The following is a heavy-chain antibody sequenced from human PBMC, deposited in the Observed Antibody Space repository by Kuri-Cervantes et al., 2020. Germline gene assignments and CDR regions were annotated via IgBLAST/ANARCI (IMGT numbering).Heavy chain of an antibody. CDR1: GFTFSSYD. CDR3: AKSGHTHSGSYSFYYYGMDV. D-gene: IGHD3-10*01. J-gene: IGHJ6*02. V-gene: IGHV3-13*01. CDR2: IGTAGDT. Sequence: GGFLRLSGEAPGFTFSSYDMHWVRQATGKGLEWVSAIGTAGDTYSADSVKGRFTISRDNSKNTLYLQMNSLRAEDTAVYYCAKSGHTHSGSYSFYYYGMDVWGQGTTVTVSS.